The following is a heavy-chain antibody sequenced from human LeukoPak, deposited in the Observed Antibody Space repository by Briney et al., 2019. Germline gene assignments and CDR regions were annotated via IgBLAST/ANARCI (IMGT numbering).Heavy chain of an antibody. CDR2: IYPGDSDT. CDR1: GYSFTSYW. CDR3: ARQAGYSYGLGEIYFDY. J-gene: IGHJ4*02. D-gene: IGHD5-18*01. Sequence: GESLKISCKGSGYSFTSYWIGWVRQMPGKGLEWMGIIYPGDSDTRYSPSFQGQVTISTDKSISTAYLQWSSLKASDTAMYYCARQAGYSYGLGEIYFDYWGQGTLVTVSS. V-gene: IGHV5-51*01.